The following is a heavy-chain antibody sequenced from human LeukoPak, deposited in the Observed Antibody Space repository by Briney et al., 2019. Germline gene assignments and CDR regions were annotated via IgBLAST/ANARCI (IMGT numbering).Heavy chain of an antibody. CDR2: IWYDGSNK. D-gene: IGHD4-17*01. Sequence: GGSLRLSCAASGFTFSSYGMHWVRQAPGKGLEWVAVIWYDGSNKYYADSVKGRFTISRDNSKNTLYLQMNSLRAEDTAVYYCARYHDYGDYKRYFDPWGQGILVTVSS. CDR3: ARYHDYGDYKRYFDP. J-gene: IGHJ5*02. CDR1: GFTFSSYG. V-gene: IGHV3-33*01.